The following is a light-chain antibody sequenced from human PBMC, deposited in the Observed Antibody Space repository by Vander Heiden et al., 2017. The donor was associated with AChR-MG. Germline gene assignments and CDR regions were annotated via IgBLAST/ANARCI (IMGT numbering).Light chain of an antibody. CDR3: QQSDSTPPT. V-gene: IGKV4-1*01. CDR1: QSVLYSSNNKNY. Sequence: DIVTTHSPDAPVVSVGERATINCKSSQSVLYSSNNKNYLAWYQQKPGQPPKLLIYWASTRESGVPDRFSGSGSGTDFTLTISSLQAEDVAVYYCQQSDSTPPTFGQGTKLEIK. CDR2: WAS. J-gene: IGKJ2*01.